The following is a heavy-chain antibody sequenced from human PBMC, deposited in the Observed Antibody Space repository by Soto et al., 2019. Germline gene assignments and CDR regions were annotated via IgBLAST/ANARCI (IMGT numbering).Heavy chain of an antibody. CDR1: GFTFSSYG. V-gene: IGHV3-33*01. Sequence: GGSLRLSCAASGFTFSSYGMHWVRQAPGKGLEWVAVIWYDGSNKYYADSVKGRFTISRDNSKNTLYLQMNSLRAEDTAVYYCARDLPYYYDSSGYYRTWNWFDPWGQGTLVTVSS. D-gene: IGHD3-22*01. CDR2: IWYDGSNK. CDR3: ARDLPYYYDSSGYYRTWNWFDP. J-gene: IGHJ5*02.